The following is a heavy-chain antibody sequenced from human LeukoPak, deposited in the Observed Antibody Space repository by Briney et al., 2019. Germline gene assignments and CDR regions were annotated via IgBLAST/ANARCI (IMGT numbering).Heavy chain of an antibody. D-gene: IGHD3-22*01. V-gene: IGHV3-23*01. J-gene: IGHJ4*02. CDR1: GFTFSSYA. CDR3: AKTNGYYDY. CDR2: ISGSGGNT. Sequence: GGSLRLSCAASGFTFSSYAMSWVRQAPGKGLEWVSSISGSGGNTYYADSVKGRFTISRDNSKSTVYLQMNSLRAEDTAVYHCAKTNGYYDYWGQGTLVTVSS.